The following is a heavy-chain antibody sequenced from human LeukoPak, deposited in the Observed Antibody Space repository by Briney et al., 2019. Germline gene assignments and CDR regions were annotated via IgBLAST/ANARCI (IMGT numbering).Heavy chain of an antibody. V-gene: IGHV1-24*01. Sequence: ASVKVSCKVSGYSLSELSTHWVRQAPGQGLEWMGGFDPGDDETIYAQKFQGRVTMTEDTSTDTAYLELSSLRSGDTAVYFCATEKDLLLDSWGQGTPVTVSS. CDR2: FDPGDDET. D-gene: IGHD1-26*01. CDR3: ATEKDLLLDS. J-gene: IGHJ5*01. CDR1: GYSLSELS.